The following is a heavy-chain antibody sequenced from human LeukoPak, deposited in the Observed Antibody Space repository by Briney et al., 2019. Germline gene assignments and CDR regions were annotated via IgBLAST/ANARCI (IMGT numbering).Heavy chain of an antibody. V-gene: IGHV4-34*01. Sequence: PSETLSLTCDVYGGSFSGYYWSWIRQPPGKGLEWIGEINHSGSTNYNPSLKSRVTISEDTSKNQFSLKLSSVTAADTAVYYCARITISKSTTNYRGNWFDPWGQGTLVTVSS. J-gene: IGHJ5*02. CDR2: INHSGST. CDR1: GGSFSGYY. D-gene: IGHD2/OR15-2a*01. CDR3: ARITISKSTTNYRGNWFDP.